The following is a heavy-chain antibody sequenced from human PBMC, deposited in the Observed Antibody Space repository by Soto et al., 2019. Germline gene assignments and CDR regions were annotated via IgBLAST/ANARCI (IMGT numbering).Heavy chain of an antibody. Sequence: SETLSLTCTVSGGSVSTGSYDWSWIRQPPGKGLEWIGKIFFTGSAHYNPSLRNRVTMSVDKSKDQFSLTLTSVTAADTAMYYCARDGHGMDVWGQGTKVTVSS. CDR1: GGSVSTGSYD. CDR3: ARDGHGMDV. V-gene: IGHV4-61*01. J-gene: IGHJ6*02. CDR2: IFFTGSA.